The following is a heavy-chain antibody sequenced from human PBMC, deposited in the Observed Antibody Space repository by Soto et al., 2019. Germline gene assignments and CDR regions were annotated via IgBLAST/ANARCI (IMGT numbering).Heavy chain of an antibody. Sequence: QVQLVQSGAVVKKPGSSVKVSCKASGGTFSSYTVNWVRQAPGQGLEWMGGLIPMFATAGYAQKFQGRLTITADGSTNTAFMELSSLRFEDTAIYYCARDGHFDFWRDPGFDPWGQGTLVTVSS. D-gene: IGHD3-3*01. CDR3: ARDGHFDFWRDPGFDP. J-gene: IGHJ5*02. CDR1: GGTFSSYT. CDR2: LIPMFATA. V-gene: IGHV1-69*01.